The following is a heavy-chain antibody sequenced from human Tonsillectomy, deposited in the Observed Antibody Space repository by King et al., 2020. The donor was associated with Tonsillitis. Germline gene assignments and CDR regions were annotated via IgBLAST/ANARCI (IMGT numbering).Heavy chain of an antibody. CDR2: IKNKFEGETT. CDR1: GFTFSDAW. Sequence: VQLVESGGGLVKPGGSIRLSCAASGFTFSDAWMSWVRQAPGKGLEWVGRIKNKFEGETTDYTASVKGRFSFSRDDSKNILYLQMNSLKTEDTAVYYCPPHLPIPVYYSMDVWGPGTTVTVSS. CDR3: PPHLPIPVYYSMDV. D-gene: IGHD2-21*01. V-gene: IGHV3-15*05. J-gene: IGHJ6*02.